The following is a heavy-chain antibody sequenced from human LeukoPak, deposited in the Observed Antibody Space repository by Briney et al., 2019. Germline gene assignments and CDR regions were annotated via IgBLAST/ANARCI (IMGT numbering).Heavy chain of an antibody. D-gene: IGHD5-18*01. CDR1: GYTFTGYY. CDR2: INPNSGGT. CDR3: ARGSGYSYGYAGDFVFDY. J-gene: IGHJ4*02. Sequence: ASVKVSCKASGYTFTGYYMHWVRQAPGQGLEWMGWINPNSGGTNYAQKFQGRVTMTRDTSISTAYMELSRLRSDDTAVYYCARGSGYSYGYAGDFVFDYWGQGTLVTVSS. V-gene: IGHV1-2*02.